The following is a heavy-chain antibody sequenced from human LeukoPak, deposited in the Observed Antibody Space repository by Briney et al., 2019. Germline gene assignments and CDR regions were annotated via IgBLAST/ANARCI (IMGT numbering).Heavy chain of an antibody. D-gene: IGHD3/OR15-3a*01. CDR1: GFTFSSYG. J-gene: IGHJ5*02. V-gene: IGHV3-21*01. CDR2: ISSSSSYI. Sequence: GGSLRLSCAASGFTFSSYGMHWVRQAPGKELEWVSSISSSSSYIYYADSVKGRFTISRDNAKNSLFLQMNSLRAEDTAVYYCARGLGWLHSWGQGTLVTVSS. CDR3: ARGLGWLHS.